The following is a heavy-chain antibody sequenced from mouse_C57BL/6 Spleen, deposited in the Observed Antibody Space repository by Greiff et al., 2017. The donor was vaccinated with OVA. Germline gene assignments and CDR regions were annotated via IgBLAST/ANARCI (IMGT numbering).Heavy chain of an antibody. CDR1: GFTFSDYG. D-gene: IGHD3-1*01. CDR2: ISSGSSTI. CDR3: AREGPDAYYYDY. V-gene: IGHV5-17*01. J-gene: IGHJ2*01. Sequence: EVKLVESGGGLVKPGGSLKLSCAASGFTFSDYGMHWVRQAPEKGLEWVAYISSGSSTIYYADTVKGRFTISRDNAKNTLFLQMTSLRSEDTAMYYCAREGPDAYYYDYWGKGTTLTVAS.